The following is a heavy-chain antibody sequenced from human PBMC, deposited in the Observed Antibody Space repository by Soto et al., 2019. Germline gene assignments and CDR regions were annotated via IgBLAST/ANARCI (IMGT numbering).Heavy chain of an antibody. CDR2: IASDGRDK. CDR1: GFTFSRYA. CDR3: ARGLRFVADYYFDY. Sequence: XGSLRLSCAASGFTFSRYAMHWVRQAPGKGLEWVAVIASDGRDKHHADSVKGRFTISRDNSQNTLYLQMDGLRPEDTAVYYCARGLRFVADYYFDYWGQGTLVTVSS. D-gene: IGHD3-16*01. V-gene: IGHV3-30-3*01. J-gene: IGHJ4*02.